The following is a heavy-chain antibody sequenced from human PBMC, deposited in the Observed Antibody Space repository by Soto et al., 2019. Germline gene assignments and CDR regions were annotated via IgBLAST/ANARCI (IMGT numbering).Heavy chain of an antibody. CDR2: IWYDGSNK. Sequence: HPGGSRRLSCAASGFTFSSYGMHWVRQAPGKGLEWVAVIWYDGSNKYYADSVKGRFTISRDNSKNTLYLQMNSLRAEDTAVYYCARGIRYNWNDAGYYYYYMDVWGKGTTVT. CDR3: ARGIRYNWNDAGYYYYYMDV. D-gene: IGHD1-20*01. V-gene: IGHV3-33*01. J-gene: IGHJ6*03. CDR1: GFTFSSYG.